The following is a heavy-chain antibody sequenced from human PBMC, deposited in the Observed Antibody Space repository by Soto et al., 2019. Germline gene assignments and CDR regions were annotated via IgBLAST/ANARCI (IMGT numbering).Heavy chain of an antibody. CDR2: ISSSSSNI. J-gene: IGHJ3*02. CDR3: ARGVWGTYASDI. V-gene: IGHV3-48*02. Sequence: EEQLVESGGGLVQPGVSLRLSCAASGFTLSSYSVNWVRQAPGKGLEWVSYISSSSSNIYYADSVKGRFTISRDNAKSSLYLQLSSLTDEDTAVYYCARGVWGTYASDIWGQGTMVTVSS. D-gene: IGHD7-27*01. CDR1: GFTLSSYS.